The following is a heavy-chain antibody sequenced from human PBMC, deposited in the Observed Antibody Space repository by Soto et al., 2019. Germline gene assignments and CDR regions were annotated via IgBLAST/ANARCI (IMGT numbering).Heavy chain of an antibody. Sequence: PSQTLSLTCAVDGGYFSGYYWSWISKPTGKGLEWIGEINHSGSTNYNPSLKSRVTISVDTSKNQFSLKLSSVTAADTAVYYCARGRKRTGTTWRNWFDPWVQGTLVTVSS. D-gene: IGHD1-7*01. CDR2: INHSGST. V-gene: IGHV4-34*01. CDR1: GGYFSGYY. J-gene: IGHJ5*02. CDR3: ARGRKRTGTTWRNWFDP.